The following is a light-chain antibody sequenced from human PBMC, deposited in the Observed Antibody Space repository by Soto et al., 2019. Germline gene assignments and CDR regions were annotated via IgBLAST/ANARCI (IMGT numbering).Light chain of an antibody. CDR1: SSDVGSYNL. V-gene: IGLV2-23*01. Sequence: QSVLNQPASVSGSPGQSITISCTGTSSDVGSYNLVSWYQQHPGKAPKLMIYEGGKRPSGVSDRFSGSKSGNTASLTISGLQAEDDADYYCCSYAGSSTYVFGTGTKV. J-gene: IGLJ1*01. CDR3: CSYAGSSTYV. CDR2: EGG.